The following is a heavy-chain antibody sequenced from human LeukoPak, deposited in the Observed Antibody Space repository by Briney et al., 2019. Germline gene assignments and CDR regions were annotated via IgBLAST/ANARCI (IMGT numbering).Heavy chain of an antibody. CDR2: IYPGDSDT. V-gene: IGHV5-51*01. J-gene: IGHJ5*02. CDR1: GYSFSSYW. D-gene: IGHD6-13*01. CDR3: AKRFENSNNWCAFDP. Sequence: GESLKISCKGSGYSFSSYWIGWVRQMPGKGLEWMGIIYPGDSDTRYSPSFQGQVTISADKSISTAYLQWSSLKASDTAMYYCAKRFENSNNWCAFDPWGQGTLVTVSS.